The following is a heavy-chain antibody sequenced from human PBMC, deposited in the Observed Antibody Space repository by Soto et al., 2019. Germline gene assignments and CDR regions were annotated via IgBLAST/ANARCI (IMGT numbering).Heavy chain of an antibody. CDR3: ARPYSSHAFDI. D-gene: IGHD2-15*01. J-gene: IGHJ3*02. V-gene: IGHV4-30-4*08. CDR2: IYYSGST. CDR1: GGSIRNGYYH. Sequence: TLSHTYTVSGGSIRNGYYHWSWIHQTPGKGLEWIGYIYYSGSTYYNPSLKSRVTISVDTSKNQFSLKLSSVTAADTAVYYCARPYSSHAFDIWGQGTMFT.